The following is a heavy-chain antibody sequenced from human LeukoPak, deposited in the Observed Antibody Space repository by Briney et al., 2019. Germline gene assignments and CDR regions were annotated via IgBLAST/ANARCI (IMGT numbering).Heavy chain of an antibody. CDR1: GFTFSSYA. CDR2: ISGSGDNT. D-gene: IGHD3-9*01. CDR3: AKTLRPLLRYFDWLLFEGDY. Sequence: GGSLRLSCAASGFTFSSYAMSWVRQAPGKGLEWVSAISGSGDNTYYADSVKGRFTISRDNSKNTLYLQMNSLRAEDTAVYYCAKTLRPLLRYFDWLLFEGDYWGQGTLVTVSS. V-gene: IGHV3-23*01. J-gene: IGHJ4*02.